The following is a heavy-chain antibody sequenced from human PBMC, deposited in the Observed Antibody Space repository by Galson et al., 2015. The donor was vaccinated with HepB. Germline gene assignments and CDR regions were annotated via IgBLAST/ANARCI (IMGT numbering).Heavy chain of an antibody. V-gene: IGHV3-11*04. J-gene: IGHJ1*01. Sequence: SLRLSCAASGFTFSDYYMSWIRQAPGKGLEWVSYISSSGSTIYYADSVKGRFTISRDNSKNTLYLQMNSLRAEDTAVYYCARDKVETVAGTGYFQHWGQGTLVTVSS. CDR3: ARDKVETVAGTGYFQH. CDR1: GFTFSDYY. CDR2: ISSSGSTI. D-gene: IGHD6-19*01.